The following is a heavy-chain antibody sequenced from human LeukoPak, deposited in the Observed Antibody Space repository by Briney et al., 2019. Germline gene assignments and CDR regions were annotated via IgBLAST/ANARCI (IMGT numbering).Heavy chain of an antibody. V-gene: IGHV3-74*01. D-gene: IGHD3-22*01. CDR1: GFTFNKYW. Sequence: GGSLRLSCAASGFTFNKYWMHWFRQVPGKGLVWVSRINGDGTTTSYADSVKGGFTMSRDNAKNTLYLQMSGLRVEDTAVYYCATGNYYDSRGYYTFGHWGQGTLVTVSS. CDR3: ATGNYYDSRGYYTFGH. CDR2: INGDGTTT. J-gene: IGHJ4*02.